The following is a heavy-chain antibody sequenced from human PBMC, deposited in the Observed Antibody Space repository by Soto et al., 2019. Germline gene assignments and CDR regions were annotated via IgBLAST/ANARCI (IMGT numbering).Heavy chain of an antibody. CDR1: GYTFTSYG. D-gene: IGHD3-3*01. CDR2: IIAYNGNT. CDR3: ARARRYDCWSGQIGAFDI. Sequence: QVQLVQSGAEVKKPGASVKVSCKASGYTFTSYGISWVRQAPGQGLEWMGWIIAYNGNTNYAQKLQGRVTMTTDTSTSTAYMELRSLRYDDTSVYSCARARRYDCWSGQIGAFDIWGQGTMVTVSS. J-gene: IGHJ3*02. V-gene: IGHV1-18*01.